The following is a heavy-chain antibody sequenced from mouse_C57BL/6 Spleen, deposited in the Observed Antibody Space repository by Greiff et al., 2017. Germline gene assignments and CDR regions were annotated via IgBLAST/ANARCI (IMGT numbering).Heavy chain of an antibody. D-gene: IGHD1-1*01. CDR3: ASPYYYGSSYFDY. CDR1: GYAFSSSW. CDR2: IYPGDGDT. Sequence: VHLQQSGPELVKPGASVKISCKASGYAFSSSWMNWVKQRPGKGLEWIGRIYPGDGDTNYNGKFKGKATLTADKSSSTAYMQLSSLTSEDSAVYFAASPYYYGSSYFDYWGQGTTLTVSS. V-gene: IGHV1-82*01. J-gene: IGHJ2*01.